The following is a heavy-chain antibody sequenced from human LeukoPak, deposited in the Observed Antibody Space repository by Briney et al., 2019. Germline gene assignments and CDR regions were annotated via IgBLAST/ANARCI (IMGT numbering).Heavy chain of an antibody. Sequence: GGSLRLSCAASGFTFSGYYMSWIRQAPGKGLEWVSYISSTSTYTNYADFVKGRFTISRDNAKNSLYLQMNSLRAEDTAVYYCARCTPERIPDYWGQGTLVTVSS. CDR3: ARCTPERIPDY. D-gene: IGHD2-15*01. V-gene: IGHV3-11*06. CDR2: ISSTSTYT. CDR1: GFTFSGYY. J-gene: IGHJ4*02.